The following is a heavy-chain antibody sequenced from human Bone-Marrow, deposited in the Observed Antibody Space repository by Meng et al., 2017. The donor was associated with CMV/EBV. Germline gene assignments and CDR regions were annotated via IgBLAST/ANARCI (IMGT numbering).Heavy chain of an antibody. J-gene: IGHJ4*02. CDR3: ARDPYYDFWSGYYAPDY. V-gene: IGHV3-30*02. CDR2: IRYDGSNK. CDR1: GFTFSTYG. Sequence: GESLKISCAASGFTFSTYGIHWVRQAPGKGLEWVAFIRYDGSNKCYVDSVKGRFTISRDNSKNTLYLQMNSLRAEDTAVYYCARDPYYDFWSGYYAPDYWGQGTLVTVSS. D-gene: IGHD3-3*01.